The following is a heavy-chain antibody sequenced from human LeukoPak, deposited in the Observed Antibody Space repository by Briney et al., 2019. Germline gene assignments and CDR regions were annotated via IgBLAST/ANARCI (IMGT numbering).Heavy chain of an antibody. J-gene: IGHJ5*02. CDR1: GFTFSSYS. D-gene: IGHD2-15*01. V-gene: IGHV3-21*01. CDR3: ARGPPQVVHADPYCSGGSCYGSRWFDP. CDR2: ISSSSSYI. Sequence: GGSLRLSCAASGFTFSSYSMNWVRQAPGKGLEWVSSISSSSSYIYYADSVKGRFTISRDNAKNSLYLQMNSLRAEDTAVYYCARGPPQVVHADPYCSGGSCYGSRWFDPWGQGTLVTVSS.